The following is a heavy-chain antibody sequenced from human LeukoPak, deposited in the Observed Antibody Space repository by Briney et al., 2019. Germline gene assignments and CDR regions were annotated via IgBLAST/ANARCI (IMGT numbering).Heavy chain of an antibody. D-gene: IGHD3-16*01. J-gene: IGHJ6*02. CDR3: ARDVGGLDH. Sequence: GGSLRLSCTVSGFTLNEYSMSWIRQAPGKGLECLAFINNSGRTIYYADSVKGRFTISKDDAENSLFLQMSSLRVGDTAVYYCARDVGGLDHWGQGTAVTVSS. CDR1: GFTLNEYS. V-gene: IGHV3-11*01. CDR2: INNSGRTI.